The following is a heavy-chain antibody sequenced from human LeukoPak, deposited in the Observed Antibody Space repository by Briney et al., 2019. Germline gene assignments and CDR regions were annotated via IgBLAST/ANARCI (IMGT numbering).Heavy chain of an antibody. J-gene: IGHJ4*02. V-gene: IGHV3-33*01. CDR1: GFTFSSYG. Sequence: GRSLRLSCAASGFTFSSYGMHWVRQAPGKGLEWVAVIWYDGSNKYYADSVKGRFTISRDNSKNTLYLQMNSLRAEDTAVYYCARGAHRRDGYNYYFDYWGQGTLVTVSS. CDR3: ARGAHRRDGYNYYFDY. D-gene: IGHD5-24*01. CDR2: IWYDGSNK.